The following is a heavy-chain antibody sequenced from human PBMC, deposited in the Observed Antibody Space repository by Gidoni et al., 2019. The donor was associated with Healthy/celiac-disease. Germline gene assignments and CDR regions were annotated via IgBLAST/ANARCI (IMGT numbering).Heavy chain of an antibody. CDR1: GDTLTGYY. CDR3: ARAPGQVATITPYDY. V-gene: IGHV1-2*04. J-gene: IGHJ4*02. Sequence: QVQLGQSGAEVKKPGASVKGSCKASGDTLTGYYMHGVRQAPGQGLEWMGWLNPNSGGTNYAQKFQGWVTMTRDTSISTAYMELSRLRSDDTAVYYCARAPGQVATITPYDYWGQGTLVTVSS. D-gene: IGHD5-12*01. CDR2: LNPNSGGT.